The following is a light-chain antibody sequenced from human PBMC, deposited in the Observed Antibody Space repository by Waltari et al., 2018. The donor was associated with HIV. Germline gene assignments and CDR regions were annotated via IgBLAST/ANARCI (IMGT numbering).Light chain of an antibody. V-gene: IGLV2-14*01. CDR1: SSDVGGYNY. J-gene: IGLJ2*01. Sequence: QSALTQPASVSGSPGQSITISCTGTSSDVGGYNYVSWYQHHPGKAPKLLIYEVSNLPSVVSNRFSGSKSGNTASLIISGRQAEDEADYYCSSYTSSSTLAVFGGGTKLTVL. CDR3: SSYTSSSTLAV. CDR2: EVS.